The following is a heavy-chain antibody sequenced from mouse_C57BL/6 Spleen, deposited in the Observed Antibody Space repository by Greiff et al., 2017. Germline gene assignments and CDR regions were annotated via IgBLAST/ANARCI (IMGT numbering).Heavy chain of an antibody. CDR2: IYPRSGNT. D-gene: IGHD2-1*01. CDR3: AVNYEDAMDY. V-gene: IGHV1-81*01. J-gene: IGHJ4*01. Sequence: VQLQQSGAELARPGASVKLSCKASGYTFTSYGISWVKQRTGQGLEWIGEIYPRSGNTYYNEKFKGKATLTADKSSSTAYMELRRLTSEDSAVYFCAVNYEDAMDYWGQGTSVTVSS. CDR1: GYTFTSYG.